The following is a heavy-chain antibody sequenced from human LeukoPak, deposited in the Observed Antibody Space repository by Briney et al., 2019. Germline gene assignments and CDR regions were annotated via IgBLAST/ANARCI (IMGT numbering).Heavy chain of an antibody. CDR1: GFTFRSYS. Sequence: GGSLRLSCAASGFTFRSYSMNWVRQAPGKGLEWLSYISSGGNTIYSADSVKGRFTISRDNAKNSLYLQMNTLRAEDTAVYYCARDNGYWYFDLWGRGTLVTVSS. V-gene: IGHV3-48*01. CDR3: ARDNGYWYFDL. J-gene: IGHJ2*01. CDR2: ISSGGNTI.